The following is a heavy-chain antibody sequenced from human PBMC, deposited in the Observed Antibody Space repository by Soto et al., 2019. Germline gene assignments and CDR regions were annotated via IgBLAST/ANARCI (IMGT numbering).Heavy chain of an antibody. CDR3: ARAPPLRECPGGDCSHFDY. CDR2: INPSSGVA. V-gene: IGHV1-46*01. D-gene: IGHD2-21*02. CDR1: GYRFTAYY. J-gene: IGHJ4*02. Sequence: QVQLVQSGAGVQKPGASVKVSCEASGYRFTAYYMHWVRQAPGQGLEWMAIINPSSGVANYPQRFQGRFTMTRDTATSTVYMELSRLRSEDTAVYYCARAPPLRECPGGDCSHFDYWGQGTLVTVS.